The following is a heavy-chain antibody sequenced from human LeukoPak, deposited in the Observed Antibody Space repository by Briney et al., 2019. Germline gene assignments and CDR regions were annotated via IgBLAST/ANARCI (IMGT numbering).Heavy chain of an antibody. J-gene: IGHJ3*02. V-gene: IGHV3-7*05. CDR2: INRDGSHK. D-gene: IGHD4-17*01. Sequence: GGSLRLSCAASGFTLSNFWMNWVRQAPGKGLEWVAIINRDGSHKEYVDSVKGRFTISRDNAKNSLFLQMNSLRAEDTAVYFCARDPTVNNVQDAFDMWVQGTMVTVSS. CDR3: ARDPTVNNVQDAFDM. CDR1: GFTLSNFW.